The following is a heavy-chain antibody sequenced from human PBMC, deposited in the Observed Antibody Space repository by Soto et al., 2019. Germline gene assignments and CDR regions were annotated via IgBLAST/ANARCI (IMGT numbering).Heavy chain of an antibody. Sequence: QVQLVESGGCVVQPGRSLRLSCAASGFTFTTYAMHWVRQAPGKGLEWVAVIAYDGTNKYYADSVRGRFTISRDNSKNTLFLQMNSLRAEDMAVYYCAKDGGGYNYGYVMLDKYYYGMDVWGQGTTVTVSS. CDR1: GFTFTTYA. CDR3: AKDGGGYNYGYVMLDKYYYGMDV. D-gene: IGHD5-18*01. J-gene: IGHJ6*02. CDR2: IAYDGTNK. V-gene: IGHV3-30-3*01.